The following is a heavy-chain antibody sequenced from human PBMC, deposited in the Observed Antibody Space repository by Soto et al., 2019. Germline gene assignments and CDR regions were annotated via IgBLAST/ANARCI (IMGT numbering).Heavy chain of an antibody. J-gene: IGHJ3*02. Sequence: GSLRLSCAASGFTFSSYAMHWVRQAPGKGLEWVAVISYDGSNKYYADSVKGRFTISRDNSKNTLYLQMNSLRAEDTAVYYCASYDYYGSGSYYQDAFDIWGQGTMVTVSS. D-gene: IGHD3-10*01. CDR1: GFTFSSYA. CDR2: ISYDGSNK. CDR3: ASYDYYGSGSYYQDAFDI. V-gene: IGHV3-30-3*01.